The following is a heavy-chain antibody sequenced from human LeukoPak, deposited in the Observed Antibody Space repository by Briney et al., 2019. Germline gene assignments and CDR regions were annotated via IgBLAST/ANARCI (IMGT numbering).Heavy chain of an antibody. J-gene: IGHJ6*02. Sequence: PSETLSLTCTVSGGSISSNYWSWIRQPAGKGLEWIGRIYTSGSTNYNPPLKSRVSMSLDTSKNQFSLKLNSVTAADTAVYYCARQPPYYYGMDVWGRGTTVTVFS. V-gene: IGHV4-4*07. CDR2: IYTSGST. CDR3: ARQPPYYYGMDV. CDR1: GGSISSNY.